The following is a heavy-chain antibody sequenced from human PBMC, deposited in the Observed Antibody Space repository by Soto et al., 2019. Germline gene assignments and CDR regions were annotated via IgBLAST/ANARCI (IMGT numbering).Heavy chain of an antibody. CDR1: GYTFTSYG. CDR2: ISAYNGNT. V-gene: IGHV1-18*01. D-gene: IGHD3-16*01. Sequence: ASVKVSCKASGYTFTSYGISWVRQAPGQGLEWMGWISAYNGNTNYAQKLQGRVTMTTDTSTSTAYMELRSLRSDDTAVYYCARAQMITFGGVKYFDYWGQGTLVTVSS. CDR3: ARAQMITFGGVKYFDY. J-gene: IGHJ4*02.